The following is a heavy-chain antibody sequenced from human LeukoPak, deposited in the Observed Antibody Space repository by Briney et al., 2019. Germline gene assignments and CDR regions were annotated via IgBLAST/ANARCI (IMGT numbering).Heavy chain of an antibody. CDR3: EMGYCSGGSCYGLPYYYYGMDV. D-gene: IGHD2-15*01. Sequence: ASVKVSCKASGYTFTSYAMHWVRQAPGQRLEWMGWINAGNGNTKYSQKFQGRVTITRDTSASTAYMELSSLRSEDTAVYYCEMGYCSGGSCYGLPYYYYGMDVWGKGTTVTVSS. V-gene: IGHV1-3*01. CDR1: GYTFTSYA. J-gene: IGHJ6*04. CDR2: INAGNGNT.